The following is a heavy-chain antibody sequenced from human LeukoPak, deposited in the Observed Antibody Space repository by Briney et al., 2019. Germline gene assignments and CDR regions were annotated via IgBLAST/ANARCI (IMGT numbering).Heavy chain of an antibody. J-gene: IGHJ4*02. Sequence: ASVKVSCKASGYTFTGYYMHWVRQAPGQGLEWMGWINPNSGGTNYAQKFQGRVTMTRDTSISTAYMELSRLRSDDTAVYYCARLQVPAPFPIDYWGQGTLVTVSS. D-gene: IGHD2-2*01. V-gene: IGHV1-2*02. CDR2: INPNSGGT. CDR1: GYTFTGYY. CDR3: ARLQVPAPFPIDY.